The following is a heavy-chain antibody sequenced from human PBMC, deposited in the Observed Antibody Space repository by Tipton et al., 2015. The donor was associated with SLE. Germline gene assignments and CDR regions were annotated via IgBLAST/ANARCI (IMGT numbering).Heavy chain of an antibody. CDR3: ARDWAVACMDRGNPPFDS. J-gene: IGHJ4*02. CDR1: GGTFSSYA. Sequence: QLVQSGAEVKKPGSSVKVSCKASGGTFSSYAISWVRQATGQGLEWMGWISAYNGNTNYAQKLQGRVTMTTDTSTSTAYMELRSRRSADTAVYYCARDWAVACMDRGNPPFDSWAQGTLVTVSS. V-gene: IGHV1-18*01. D-gene: IGHD6-19*01. CDR2: ISAYNGNT.